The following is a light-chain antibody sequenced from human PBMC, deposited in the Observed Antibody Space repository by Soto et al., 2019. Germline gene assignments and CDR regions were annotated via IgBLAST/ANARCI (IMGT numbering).Light chain of an antibody. CDR2: RNN. V-gene: IGLV1-47*01. CDR1: SSNIGSNY. CDR3: AAWDDNLSGVV. Sequence: QSVLTQPPSASGTPGQRVTISCSGSSSNIGSNYVYWYQQLPGTVPQLLIYRNNERPSGVPDRFSGSKSGTSASLAISGLRSEDEADHYCAAWDDNLSGVVFGGGTKLTVL. J-gene: IGLJ2*01.